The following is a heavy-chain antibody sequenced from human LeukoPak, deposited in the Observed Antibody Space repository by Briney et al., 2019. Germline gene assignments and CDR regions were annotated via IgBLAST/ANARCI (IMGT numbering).Heavy chain of an antibody. D-gene: IGHD3-16*01. V-gene: IGHV3-23*01. CDR3: GKEGGA. CDR2: IGGRGGST. CDR1: GFRFSDYT. Sequence: GGSLRLSCAASGFRFSDYTMTWVRQAPGKGPEWVSAIGGRGGSTYYADSLGGRFTISRDNTKDMLYLQMNSLKVEDTATYYCGKEGGAWGQGTKVTVSS. J-gene: IGHJ5*02.